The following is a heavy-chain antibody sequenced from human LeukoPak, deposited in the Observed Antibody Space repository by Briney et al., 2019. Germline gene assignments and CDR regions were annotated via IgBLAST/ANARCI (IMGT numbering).Heavy chain of an antibody. CDR1: GYTFTSYG. V-gene: IGHV1-18*01. Sequence: GASVKLSCKASGYTFTSYGISWVRQAPGQGLEWMGWISAYNGNTNYAQKLQGRVTMTTDTSTSTDYMELRSLRSEDTAVYYCARSSIIAAAGPYYFDYWGQGTLVTVSS. CDR2: ISAYNGNT. CDR3: ARSSIIAAAGPYYFDY. D-gene: IGHD6-13*01. J-gene: IGHJ4*02.